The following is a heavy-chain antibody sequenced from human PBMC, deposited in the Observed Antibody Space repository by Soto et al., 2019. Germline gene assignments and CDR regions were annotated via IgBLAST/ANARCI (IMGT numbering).Heavy chain of an antibody. CDR2: INPSGGST. Sequence: GASVKVSCKASGYTFTSYYMHWVRQAPGQGLEWMGIINPSGGSTSYAQKFQGRVTMTRDTSTSTVYMELSSLRSEDTAVYYCARDTSGSIAADYYYYGMAVWGQGTTVTVSS. CDR1: GYTFTSYY. D-gene: IGHD6-25*01. V-gene: IGHV1-46*01. J-gene: IGHJ6*02. CDR3: ARDTSGSIAADYYYYGMAV.